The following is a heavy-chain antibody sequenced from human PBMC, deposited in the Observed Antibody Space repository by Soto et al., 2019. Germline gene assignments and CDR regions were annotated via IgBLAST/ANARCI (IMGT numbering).Heavy chain of an antibody. CDR2: INAGNGNT. D-gene: IGHD2-8*01. Sequence: QVQLVQSGAEVKKPGASVKVSCKASGYTFTSYAMHWVRQAPGQRLEWMGWINAGNGNTKYSQKFPGRVTITRDTSASTAYMELSSLRSEDTAVYYCARVKRIYCTNGGCPGLDPWGQGTLVTVSS. V-gene: IGHV1-3*01. J-gene: IGHJ5*02. CDR1: GYTFTSYA. CDR3: ARVKRIYCTNGGCPGLDP.